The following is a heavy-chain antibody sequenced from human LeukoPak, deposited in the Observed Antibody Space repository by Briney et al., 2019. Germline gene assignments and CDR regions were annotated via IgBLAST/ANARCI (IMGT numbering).Heavy chain of an antibody. CDR2: IYTSGST. V-gene: IGHV4-61*02. CDR1: GGSISSGSYY. D-gene: IGHD2-15*01. Sequence: SETLSLTCTVSGGSISSGSYYWRWLRQPAGKGLEWIGRIYTSGSTNYNPSLKSRVTISVDTSKNQFSLKLSSVTAADTAVYYCARGVVVVAATRGYYYYMDVWGKGTTVTVSS. J-gene: IGHJ6*03. CDR3: ARGVVVVAATRGYYYYMDV.